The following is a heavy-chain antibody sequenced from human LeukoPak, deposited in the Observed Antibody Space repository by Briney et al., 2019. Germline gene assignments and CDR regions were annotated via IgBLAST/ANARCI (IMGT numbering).Heavy chain of an antibody. J-gene: IGHJ6*02. CDR3: AKDRGSVAPRNYGMDV. CDR2: ISGSGGST. Sequence: GGSLRLSCAASGFTFSSYDLTWVRQAPGKGLEWVSAISGSGGSTYYADSVKGRFTISRDNSKNTLYLQMNSLRAEDTAVYYCAKDRGSVAPRNYGMDVWGQGTTVTVSS. V-gene: IGHV3-23*01. CDR1: GFTFSSYD. D-gene: IGHD3-10*01.